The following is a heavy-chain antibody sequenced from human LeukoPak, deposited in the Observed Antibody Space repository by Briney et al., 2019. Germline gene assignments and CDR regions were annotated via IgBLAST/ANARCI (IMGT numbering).Heavy chain of an antibody. V-gene: IGHV3-21*01. J-gene: IGHJ6*02. CDR2: ISSSSSYI. CDR3: ARDFVATTPYYGMDV. Sequence: GGSLRLSCAASGFTFSSYSMNWVRQAPGKGLEWVSSISSSSSYIYYADSVKGRFTIPRDNAKNSLYLQMNSLRAEDTAVYYCARDFVATTPYYGMDVWGQGTTVTVSS. D-gene: IGHD5-24*01. CDR1: GFTFSSYS.